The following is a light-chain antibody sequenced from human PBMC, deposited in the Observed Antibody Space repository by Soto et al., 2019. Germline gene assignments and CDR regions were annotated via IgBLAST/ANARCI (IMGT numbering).Light chain of an antibody. J-gene: IGKJ4*01. CDR2: WAS. CDR1: QSILYTSNNKNY. V-gene: IGKV4-1*01. Sequence: IVMTQSPDSLALSLCDVSTINCKSSQSILYTSNNKNYLGWLQQKPGQPPRLLIYWASTREPGVPERFSGSGSGTDFTLTISNLQAEDVAVYYCQQYYNTPLTFGGGTKVDIK. CDR3: QQYYNTPLT.